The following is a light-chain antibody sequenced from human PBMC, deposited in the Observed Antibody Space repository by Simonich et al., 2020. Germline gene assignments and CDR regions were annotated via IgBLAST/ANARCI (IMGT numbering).Light chain of an antibody. J-gene: IGKJ4*01. V-gene: IGKV4-1*01. CDR3: QQYYSTPLT. CDR1: QSVLYSSNHKNY. CDR2: WAS. Sequence: DIVMTQSPDSLAVSLGERATINCKSIQSVLYSSNHKNYLAWYQQKPEQPPKLLIYWASTREAGVPDRCSGSGSGTDFTLTISSLQAEDVAVYYCQQYYSTPLTFGGGTKVEIK.